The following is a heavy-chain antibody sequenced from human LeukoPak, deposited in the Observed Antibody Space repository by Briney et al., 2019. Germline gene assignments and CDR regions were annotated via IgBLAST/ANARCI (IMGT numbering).Heavy chain of an antibody. V-gene: IGHV4-39*01. D-gene: IGHD3-16*01. CDR2: QSYGSHT. J-gene: IGHJ6*02. CDR3: ARHWGHNYYYGLGV. CDR1: SGSIRDKYY. Sequence: SETLSLTCSVSSGSIRDKYYWGWIRQPPGKGLEWVASQSYGSHTYYTPSLESRVTISLDASRNQFSLQLRSVTAADTAVYYCARHWGHNYYYGLGVWGQGTSVIVAS.